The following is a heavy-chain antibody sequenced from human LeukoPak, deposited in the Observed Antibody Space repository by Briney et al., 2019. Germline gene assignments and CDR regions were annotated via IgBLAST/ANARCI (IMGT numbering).Heavy chain of an antibody. CDR3: ARPVVPAAARRAFDI. CDR2: ISSSSSYI. Sequence: GGSLRLSCAASGSTFSSYSMNWVRQAPGKGLEWVSSISSSSSYIYYADSVKGRFTISRDNAKNSLYLQMNSLRAEDTAVYYCARPVVPAAARRAFDIWGQGTMVTVSS. CDR1: GSTFSSYS. D-gene: IGHD2-2*01. V-gene: IGHV3-21*01. J-gene: IGHJ3*02.